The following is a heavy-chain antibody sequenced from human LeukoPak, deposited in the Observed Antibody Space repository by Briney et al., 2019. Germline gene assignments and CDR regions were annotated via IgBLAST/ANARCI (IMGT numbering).Heavy chain of an antibody. CDR3: ARGQYCSTTSCYSARRYFDF. V-gene: IGHV4-34*01. Sequence: SETLSLTCAVSGGAFSNYFWTWIRQPPGKGLEWMAEINYSGSTNSNSSLRSRVAISLDTSKNQFSLRLTSVTAADTAVYYCARGQYCSTTSCYSARRYFDFSGQGTLVTVSS. J-gene: IGHJ4*02. D-gene: IGHD2-21*02. CDR2: INYSGST. CDR1: GGAFSNYF.